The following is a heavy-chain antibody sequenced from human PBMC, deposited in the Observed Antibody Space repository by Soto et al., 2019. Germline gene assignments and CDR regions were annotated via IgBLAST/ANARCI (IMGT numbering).Heavy chain of an antibody. CDR3: ASQYSGYEGWFDP. Sequence: LSLTCTVSGGSISSSSYYWGWIRQPPGKGLEWIGSIYYSGSTYYNPSLKSRVTISVDTSKNQFSLKLSSVTAADTAVYYCASQYSGYEGWFDPWGQGTLVTVSS. CDR1: GGSISSSSYY. CDR2: IYYSGST. J-gene: IGHJ5*02. D-gene: IGHD5-12*01. V-gene: IGHV4-39*01.